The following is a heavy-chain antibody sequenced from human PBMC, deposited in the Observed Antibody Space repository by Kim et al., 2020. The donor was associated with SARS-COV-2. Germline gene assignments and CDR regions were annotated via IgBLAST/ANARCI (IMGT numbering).Heavy chain of an antibody. D-gene: IGHD3-10*01. V-gene: IGHV1-24*01. Sequence: AQKFQGRVTMTEDTSTDTAYMELSSLRSEDTAGYYCATGAGGFDGYGMDVWGQGTTVTVSS. J-gene: IGHJ6*02. CDR3: ATGAGGFDGYGMDV.